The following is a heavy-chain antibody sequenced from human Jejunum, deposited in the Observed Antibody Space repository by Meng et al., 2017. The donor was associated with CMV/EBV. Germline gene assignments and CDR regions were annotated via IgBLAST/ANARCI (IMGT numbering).Heavy chain of an antibody. CDR3: ASGTIFGVVTPYYYGLDV. J-gene: IGHJ6*04. CDR1: FSNYV. Sequence: FSNYVFGWVRQAPGQGLEWVGGVIPILTSSNYAQKFQGRVTIIADKSTTTVYMEVSSLKSEDTAIYYCASGTIFGVVTPYYYGLDVWGKG. V-gene: IGHV1-69*06. D-gene: IGHD3-3*01. CDR2: VIPILTSS.